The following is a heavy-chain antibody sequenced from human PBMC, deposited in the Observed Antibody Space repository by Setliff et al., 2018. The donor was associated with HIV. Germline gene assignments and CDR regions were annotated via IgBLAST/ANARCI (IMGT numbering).Heavy chain of an antibody. V-gene: IGHV1-2*02. D-gene: IGHD3-10*01. CDR3: ARDGPGAAHFDY. J-gene: IGHJ4*02. Sequence: ASVKVSCKASGYIFTGHYMHWVRQAPGQGLEWMGWINPNSDGTNYAPKFQGRVTMTRDTSINTDYMDLSGLRSDDTAIYYCARDGPGAAHFDYWGQGTLVNVS. CDR2: INPNSDGT. CDR1: GYIFTGHY.